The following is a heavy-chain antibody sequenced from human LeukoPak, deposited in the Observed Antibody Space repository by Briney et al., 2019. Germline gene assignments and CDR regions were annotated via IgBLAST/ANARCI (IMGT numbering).Heavy chain of an antibody. Sequence: GGSLRLSCAASGFTFSSYGMRWVRQAPGKGLEWVAVISYDGSNKYYADSVKGRFTISRDNSKNTLYLQMNSLRAEDTAVYYCAKDYIFLGYCSGGSCSAGAFDIWGQGTMVTVSS. CDR1: GFTFSSYG. CDR2: ISYDGSNK. D-gene: IGHD2-15*01. J-gene: IGHJ3*02. CDR3: AKDYIFLGYCSGGSCSAGAFDI. V-gene: IGHV3-30*18.